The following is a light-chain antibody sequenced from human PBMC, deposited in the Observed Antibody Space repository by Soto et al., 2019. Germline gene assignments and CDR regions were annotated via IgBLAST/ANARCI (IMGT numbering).Light chain of an antibody. CDR1: QSISSY. CDR3: QQSYSTPGT. V-gene: IGKV1-39*01. J-gene: IGKJ3*01. CDR2: AAS. Sequence: DIQMTQSPSSLSASVGDRVTITCRAGQSISSYLNWYQQKPGKAPKLLIYAASSLQSGVPSRFSGSGSGTDFTLTIGSLQPEDFATYYCQQSYSTPGTFGPGTKVDIK.